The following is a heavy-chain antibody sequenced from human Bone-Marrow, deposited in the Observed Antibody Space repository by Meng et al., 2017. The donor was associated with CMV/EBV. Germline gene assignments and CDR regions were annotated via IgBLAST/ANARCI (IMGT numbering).Heavy chain of an antibody. Sequence: SETLSLTCAVYGGSFSGYYWSWIRQPPGKGLEWIGEINHSGSTNYNPSLKSRVTISVDTSKNQFSLKLSSVTAADTAVYYCARVPEGDFWSGYGWFDPWGQGTLVPSPQ. CDR1: GGSFSGYY. CDR3: ARVPEGDFWSGYGWFDP. J-gene: IGHJ5*02. V-gene: IGHV4-34*01. CDR2: INHSGST. D-gene: IGHD3-3*01.